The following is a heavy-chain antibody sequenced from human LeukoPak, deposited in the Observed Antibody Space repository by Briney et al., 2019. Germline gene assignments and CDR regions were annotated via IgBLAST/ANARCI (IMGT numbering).Heavy chain of an antibody. CDR3: AKDTRSYGDYHYFDY. Sequence: PSETLSLTCAVYGGSFSGYYWTWVRQAPGKGLEWVSTLSGSGGNTYYADSVKGRFTISRDNSKNTLYLQMNSLRAEDMAVYFCAKDTRSYGDYHYFDYWGQGTLVTVSS. V-gene: IGHV3-23*01. CDR2: LSGSGGNT. CDR1: GGSFSGYY. J-gene: IGHJ4*02. D-gene: IGHD4-17*01.